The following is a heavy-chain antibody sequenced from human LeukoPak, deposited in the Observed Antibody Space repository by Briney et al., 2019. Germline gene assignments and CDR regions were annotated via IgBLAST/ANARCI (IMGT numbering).Heavy chain of an antibody. V-gene: IGHV3-15*07. CDR1: GFSFNNAW. D-gene: IGHD3-16*01. Sequence: GGSLRLSCAASGFSFNNAWMNWVRQVPGKGLEWVGRIKNKADGGAAEYAAPVKDRFTISRDVSKNTLYLQMSSLKTEDTAMYYCTSENWGSNHWGQGTLVIVSS. CDR2: IKNKADGGAA. J-gene: IGHJ5*02. CDR3: TSENWGSNH.